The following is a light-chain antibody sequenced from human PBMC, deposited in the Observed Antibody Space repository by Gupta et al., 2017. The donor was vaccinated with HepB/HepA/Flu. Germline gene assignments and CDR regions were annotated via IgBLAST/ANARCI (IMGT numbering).Light chain of an antibody. CDR3: NSYTSGSTYV. J-gene: IGLJ1*01. Sequence: QSALTQPASVSGSPGQSITISCTGTSSDVGGYNYVSWYQQHPGKAPKLMIYDVSNRPSRVSNRFSGSKSGNTASLTISGLQAEDEADYYCNSYTSGSTYVFGTGTKVTVL. CDR2: DVS. CDR1: SSDVGGYNY. V-gene: IGLV2-14*03.